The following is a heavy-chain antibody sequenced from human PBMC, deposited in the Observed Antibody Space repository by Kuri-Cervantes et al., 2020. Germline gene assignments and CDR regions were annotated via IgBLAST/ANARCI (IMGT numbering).Heavy chain of an antibody. Sequence: SETLSLTCTVSGGSVSSGSYYWSWIRQPPGKGLEWIGYIHYSGSTNYNPSLKSRVTISVDTSKNQFSLKLSSVTAADTAVYYCAREGDYGDYYMDVWGKGTTVTVSS. CDR2: IHYSGST. V-gene: IGHV4-61*01. CDR1: GGSVSSGSYY. J-gene: IGHJ6*03. D-gene: IGHD4-17*01. CDR3: AREGDYGDYYMDV.